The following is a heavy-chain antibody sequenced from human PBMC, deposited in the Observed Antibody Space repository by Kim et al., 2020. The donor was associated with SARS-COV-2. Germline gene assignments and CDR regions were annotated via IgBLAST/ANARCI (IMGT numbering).Heavy chain of an antibody. CDR3: ARARNMAYDY. V-gene: IGHV1-3*01. J-gene: IGHJ4*02. Sequence: NTKYSQKFQGRVTITRDTSASTAYMELSSLRSEDTAVYYCARARNMAYDYWGQGTLVTVSS. D-gene: IGHD2-21*01. CDR2: NT.